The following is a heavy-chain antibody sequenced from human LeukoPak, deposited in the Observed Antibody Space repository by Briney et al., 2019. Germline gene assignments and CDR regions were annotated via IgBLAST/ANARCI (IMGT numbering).Heavy chain of an antibody. Sequence: GASVKVSCKASGGTFSSYAISWVRPAPGQGLEWMGRIIPILGIANYAQKLQGRVTITADKSTSTAYMELSSLRSEDTAVYYCARDCSSTSCYSVYYYYVMNVWGQGTTVTVSS. D-gene: IGHD2-2*01. CDR2: IIPILGIA. CDR3: ARDCSSTSCYSVYYYYVMNV. V-gene: IGHV1-69*04. J-gene: IGHJ6*02. CDR1: GGTFSSYA.